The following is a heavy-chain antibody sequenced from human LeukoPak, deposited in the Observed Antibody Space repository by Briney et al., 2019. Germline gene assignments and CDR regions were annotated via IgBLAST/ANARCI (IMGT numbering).Heavy chain of an antibody. CDR2: IYSGGST. CDR3: ARGGIAAAGTVYYYFDY. J-gene: IGHJ4*02. D-gene: IGHD6-13*01. Sequence: GGSLRLSCAASGFTVSSNYMSWVRQAPGKGLEWVSVIYSGGSTYYADSVKGRFTISRDNSKNTLYLQMNSLRAEDTAVYYCARGGIAAAGTVYYYFDYWGQGTLVTVSS. V-gene: IGHV3-53*01. CDR1: GFTVSSNY.